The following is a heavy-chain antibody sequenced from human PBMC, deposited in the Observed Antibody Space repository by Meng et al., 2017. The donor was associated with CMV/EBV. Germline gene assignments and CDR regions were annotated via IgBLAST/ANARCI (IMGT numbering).Heavy chain of an antibody. CDR1: GFTFSSYA. D-gene: IGHD3-22*01. Sequence: GESLKISCAASGFTFSSYAMHWVRQAPGKGLERVAVISYDGSNKYYADSVKGRFTISRDNSKNTLYLQMNSLIAEDTAVYYCARGGGMIVVVYYFDYWGQGTLVTVSS. CDR2: ISYDGSNK. J-gene: IGHJ4*02. CDR3: ARGGGMIVVVYYFDY. V-gene: IGHV3-30*04.